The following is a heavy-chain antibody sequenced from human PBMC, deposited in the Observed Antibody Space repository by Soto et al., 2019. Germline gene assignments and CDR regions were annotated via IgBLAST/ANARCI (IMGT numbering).Heavy chain of an antibody. V-gene: IGHV4-31*02. Sequence: QVHLQESGPGLLRTSENLSLSCSVSGDSMATGGHYYNWIRHLPGKGLEWIGYIYYSGATHYSPSLRPRATISIDTSKNQFSLRLISVTAADTALYFCARDKDLEPTVWGYWGQGIQVTLSS. D-gene: IGHD7-27*01. CDR3: ARDKDLEPTVWGY. J-gene: IGHJ4*02. CDR2: IYYSGAT. CDR1: GDSMATGGHY.